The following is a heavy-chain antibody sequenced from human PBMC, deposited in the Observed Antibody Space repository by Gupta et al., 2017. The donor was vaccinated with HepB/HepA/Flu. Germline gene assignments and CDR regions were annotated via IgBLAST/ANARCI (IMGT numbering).Heavy chain of an antibody. CDR1: GGTFRSYA. CDR3: ARGSCSSTSCALYYYMDV. CDR2: IIPIFGTA. Sequence: QVQLVQSGAEVKKPGSSVKVSCKASGGTFRSYAISWVRQAPGQGLEWMGGIIPIFGTANYAQKFQGRVTITADKSTSTAYMELSSLRSEDTAVYYCARGSCSSTSCALYYYMDVWGKGTTVTVSS. J-gene: IGHJ6*03. D-gene: IGHD2-2*01. V-gene: IGHV1-69*06.